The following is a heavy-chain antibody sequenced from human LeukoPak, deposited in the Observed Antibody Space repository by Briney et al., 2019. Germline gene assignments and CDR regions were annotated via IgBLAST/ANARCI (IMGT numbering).Heavy chain of an antibody. Sequence: PGGPLTLSCAACGFTFSAYWMHWVRQVPEKGLVWVSHINSDGSTTTYADSMKGRFTISRDNAKNTLFLQMKSLRAEDTAVYYCVRDRGGLPIVYWGQGSLVHVSS. D-gene: IGHD3-10*01. J-gene: IGHJ4*02. CDR2: INSDGSTT. V-gene: IGHV3-74*01. CDR1: GFTFSAYW. CDR3: VRDRGGLPIVY.